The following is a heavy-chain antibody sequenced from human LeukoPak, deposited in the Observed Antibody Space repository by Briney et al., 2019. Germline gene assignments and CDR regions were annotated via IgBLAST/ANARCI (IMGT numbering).Heavy chain of an antibody. D-gene: IGHD4-17*01. CDR2: IYYSGST. CDR1: GGSISSGDYY. J-gene: IGHJ5*02. CDR3: ARAVRSTVHRGWFDP. V-gene: IGHV4-30-4*01. Sequence: KPSETLSLTCTVSGGSISSGDYYWSWIRQPPGKGLEWIGYIYYSGSTYYNPSLKSRVTISVDTSKNQFSLKLSSVTAADTAVYYCARAVRSTVHRGWFDPWGQGTLVTVSS.